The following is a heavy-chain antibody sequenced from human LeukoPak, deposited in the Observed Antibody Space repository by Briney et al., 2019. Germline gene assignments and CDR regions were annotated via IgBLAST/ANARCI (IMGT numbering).Heavy chain of an antibody. CDR3: AKSNWHVFDI. Sequence: SETLSLTCSVSGGSINGTTYYWGWIRQAPGKGLEWIGSFFYSGSTSYNPSLKRRVTISVDTSRNEFSLKLNSVTAAEKAVYYCAKSNWHVFDIWGQGTVVTVSS. D-gene: IGHD1-1*01. CDR1: GGSINGTTYY. V-gene: IGHV4-39*01. CDR2: FFYSGST. J-gene: IGHJ3*02.